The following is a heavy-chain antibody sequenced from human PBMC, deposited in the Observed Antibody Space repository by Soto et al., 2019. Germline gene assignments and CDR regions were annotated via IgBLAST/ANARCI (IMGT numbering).Heavy chain of an antibody. J-gene: IGHJ4*02. V-gene: IGHV1-2*04. CDR2: INPNSGGT. CDR3: ARGDYCSGGSCYSNFGY. CDR1: GYTFTGYY. Sequence: QVQLVQSGAEVKKPGASVKVSCKASGYTFTGYYMHWVRQAPGQGLEWMGWINPNSGGTNYAQKFQGWVTMTRDTSISTAYMELSRLRSDDTAVYYCARGDYCSGGSCYSNFGYWGQGTLVTVSS. D-gene: IGHD2-15*01.